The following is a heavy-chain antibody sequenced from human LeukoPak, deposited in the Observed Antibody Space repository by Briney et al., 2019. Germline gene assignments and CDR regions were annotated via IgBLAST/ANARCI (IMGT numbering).Heavy chain of an antibody. J-gene: IGHJ5*02. Sequence: SETLSLTCAVYGGSFSGYYWSWIRQPPGKGLEWIGEINHSGSTNYNPSLKSRVTISVDTSKNQFSLKLSSVTAADTAVYYCARGPLRSSSTAQASRPIGYNWFDPWGQGTLVTVSS. CDR1: GGSFSGYY. V-gene: IGHV4-34*01. CDR2: INHSGST. CDR3: ARGPLRSSSTAQASRPIGYNWFDP. D-gene: IGHD2-2*01.